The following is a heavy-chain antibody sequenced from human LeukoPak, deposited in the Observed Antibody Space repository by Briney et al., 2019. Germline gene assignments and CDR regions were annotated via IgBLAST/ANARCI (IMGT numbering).Heavy chain of an antibody. CDR1: GGSISSGDYY. CDR2: IYYSGST. Sequence: ASQTLSLTCTVSGGSISSGDYYWSWIRQPPGKGLEGFGYIYYSGSTYYNPSLKSRVTISVDTSKNQFSLKLSSVTAADTAVYYCARVGGDYYDSSGVPSEYYFDYWGQGTLVTVSS. V-gene: IGHV4-30-4*01. CDR3: ARVGGDYYDSSGVPSEYYFDY. D-gene: IGHD3-22*01. J-gene: IGHJ4*02.